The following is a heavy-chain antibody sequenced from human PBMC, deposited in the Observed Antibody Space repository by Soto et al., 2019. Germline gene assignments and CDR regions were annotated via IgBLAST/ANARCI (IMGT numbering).Heavy chain of an antibody. Sequence: GASVKVSCKASERTXSNHTISWVRQAPGQGLEWMGRIIPILGIANYAQQFQDRVTITADKSTSTAYMELTNLRSEETAVYYCASGYCSSTSCYPFDYWGQGTLVTVSS. V-gene: IGHV1-69*02. D-gene: IGHD2-2*03. CDR1: ERTXSNHT. CDR3: ASGYCSSTSCYPFDY. J-gene: IGHJ4*02. CDR2: IIPILGIA.